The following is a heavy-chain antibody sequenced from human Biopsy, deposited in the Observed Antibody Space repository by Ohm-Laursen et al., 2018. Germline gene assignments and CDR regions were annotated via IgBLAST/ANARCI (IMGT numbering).Heavy chain of an antibody. V-gene: IGHV4-4*07. CDR3: ARGTGRYYVYGAFDI. CDR1: GDSINNYY. Sequence: GTLSLTCTVSGDSINNYYWSWIRQPAGKGLEWIGRIYTSGSPNYNLSLESQVTMSVDTSKNQFSLNLRSVTAADTAVYYCARGTGRYYVYGAFDIWGQGTVVTVSS. D-gene: IGHD1-26*01. CDR2: IYTSGSP. J-gene: IGHJ3*02.